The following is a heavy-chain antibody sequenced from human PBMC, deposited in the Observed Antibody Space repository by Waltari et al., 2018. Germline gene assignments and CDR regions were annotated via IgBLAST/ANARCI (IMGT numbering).Heavy chain of an antibody. D-gene: IGHD3-3*01. CDR3: ARDTGVGITIFGVVTLDY. CDR2: IIPIFGTA. CDR1: GGTFISYA. J-gene: IGHJ4*02. V-gene: IGHV1-69*08. Sequence: QVQLVQSGAEVKKPGSSGKFSCKASGGTFISYAISWVRQATGQRLEWMGRIIPIFGTANYAQKFQGRVTITADKSTSTAYMELSSLRSEDTAVYYCARDTGVGITIFGVVTLDYWGQGTLVTVSS.